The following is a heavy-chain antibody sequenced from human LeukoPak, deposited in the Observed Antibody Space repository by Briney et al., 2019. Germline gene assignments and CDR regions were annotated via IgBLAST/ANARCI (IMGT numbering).Heavy chain of an antibody. CDR1: GYTFSKYD. V-gene: IGHV1-8*01. Sequence: ASVKVSCKASGYTFSKYDINWVRQVPGQGLEWMGWMNPNSGNAGYVQNFQDRVTMTRDTSIDTAYMELSSLTSEDTALYYCVRRADDYDSSCYIHWGQGTLVTVSS. J-gene: IGHJ1*01. D-gene: IGHD3-22*01. CDR3: VRRADDYDSSCYIH. CDR2: MNPNSGNA.